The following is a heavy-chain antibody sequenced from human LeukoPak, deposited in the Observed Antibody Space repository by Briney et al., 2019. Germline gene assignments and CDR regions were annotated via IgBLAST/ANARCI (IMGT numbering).Heavy chain of an antibody. Sequence: PGGSLRLSCADSGFTFSSYAMSWVRQAPGKGLEWVSAISGSGGSTYYADSVKGRFTISRDNSKNTLYLQMNSLRAEDTAVYYCAKAREGGLRPLGIDAFDIWGQGTMVTVSS. J-gene: IGHJ3*02. CDR1: GFTFSSYA. D-gene: IGHD5-12*01. V-gene: IGHV3-23*01. CDR2: ISGSGGST. CDR3: AKAREGGLRPLGIDAFDI.